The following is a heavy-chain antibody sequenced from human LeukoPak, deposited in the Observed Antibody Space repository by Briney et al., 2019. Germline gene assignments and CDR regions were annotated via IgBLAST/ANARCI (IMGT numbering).Heavy chain of an antibody. D-gene: IGHD5-24*01. J-gene: IGHJ4*02. CDR2: INQDGSEK. V-gene: IGHV3-7*01. CDR3: ARERDGRFFDY. Sequence: GGSLRLSCEVSGLIFRSYWMSWVRQAPGKGLEWVANINQDGSEKYFVYSVRGRFTISRDNAKNSLHLQMNTLRAEDTAVYYCARERDGRFFDYWGQGTLVTVSS. CDR1: GLIFRSYW.